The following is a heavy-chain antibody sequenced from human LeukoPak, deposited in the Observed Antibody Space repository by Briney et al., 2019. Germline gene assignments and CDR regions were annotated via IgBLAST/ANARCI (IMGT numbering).Heavy chain of an antibody. V-gene: IGHV4-59*08. CDR3: ARQMSTGYSSGWPPSAFDI. CDR1: GGSFSGYY. CDR2: IYYSGST. Sequence: ASETLSLTCAVYGGSFSGYYWSWIRQPPGKGLEWIGYIYYSGSTNYNPSLKSRVTISVDTSKNQFSLKLSSVTAADTAVYYCARQMSTGYSSGWPPSAFDIWGQGTMVTVSS. J-gene: IGHJ3*02. D-gene: IGHD6-19*01.